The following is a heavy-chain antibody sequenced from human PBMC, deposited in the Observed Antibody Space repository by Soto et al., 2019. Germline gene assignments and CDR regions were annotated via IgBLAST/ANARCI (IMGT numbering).Heavy chain of an antibody. Sequence: QVQLQESGPGLVKPSQTLSLTCTVSGGSISSGDYYWSWIRQPPGKGLEWIGYIYYSGSTYYNPSLQSRVTISVDTSKNQFSLKLRSVTAADTAVYYCASPSYYYDSSGYPDAFDIWGQGTMVTVSS. D-gene: IGHD3-22*01. CDR1: GGSISSGDYY. J-gene: IGHJ3*02. CDR2: IYYSGST. CDR3: ASPSYYYDSSGYPDAFDI. V-gene: IGHV4-30-4*01.